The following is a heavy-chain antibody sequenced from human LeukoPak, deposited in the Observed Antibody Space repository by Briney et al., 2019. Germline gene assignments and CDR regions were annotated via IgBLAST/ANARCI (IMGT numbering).Heavy chain of an antibody. D-gene: IGHD3-10*01. CDR3: ARKPIFGSGRHWYYFDN. J-gene: IGHJ4*02. CDR2: IVYSGNT. V-gene: IGHV4-39*01. Sequence: PSESLSLTWTVSGGSIIIRYSYWGWIRQPPGKGLAWIASIVYSGNTYYNPSLRSRVTISVDTSKNQFSLKLSSVTAADTAIYYCARKPIFGSGRHWYYFDNWGKGTLVTVSA. CDR1: GGSIIIRYSY.